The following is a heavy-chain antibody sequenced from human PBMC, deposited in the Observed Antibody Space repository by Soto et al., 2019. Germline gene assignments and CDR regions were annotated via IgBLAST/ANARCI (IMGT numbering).Heavy chain of an antibody. CDR3: ARRKRPAAICWFDP. J-gene: IGHJ5*02. CDR2: INHSGST. V-gene: IGHV4-34*01. CDR1: GGSFSGYY. Sequence: QVQLQQWGAGLLKPSETLSLTCAVYGGSFSGYYWSWIRQPPGKGLEWIGEINHSGSTNYNPSLKRRVTISVDTSKNQFSLRLSTVTAADTAVYYCARRKRPAAICWFDPWGQGTLVTVSS. D-gene: IGHD2-2*01.